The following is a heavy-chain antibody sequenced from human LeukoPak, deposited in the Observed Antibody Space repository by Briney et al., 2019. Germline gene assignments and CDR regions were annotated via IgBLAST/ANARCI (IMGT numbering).Heavy chain of an antibody. D-gene: IGHD2-2*01. CDR1: GFTFSSYS. CDR3: AREVVVVPAATSYYYYYMDV. Sequence: GGSLRLSCAASGFTFSSYSMNWVRQAPGKGLEWVSSISSSSSYIYYADSVKGRFTISRDNAKNSLYLQMNSLRDEDTAVYYCAREVVVVPAATSYYYYYMDVWGKGTTVTVSS. J-gene: IGHJ6*03. CDR2: ISSSSSYI. V-gene: IGHV3-21*01.